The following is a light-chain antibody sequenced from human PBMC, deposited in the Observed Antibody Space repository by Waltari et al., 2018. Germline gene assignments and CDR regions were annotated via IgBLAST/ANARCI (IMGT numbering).Light chain of an antibody. V-gene: IGLV2-14*01. CDR3: SSYTSSGVV. CDR2: DVY. CDR1: GSAVGGYDY. Sequence: QSALTQPASVSGSPGQAIIISCTGTGSAVGGYDYVSWYQQYPGKAPRLIIYDVYNRPSGVSNRFSGSKSDNTASLTISGLQAEDESVYYCSSYTSSGVVFGGGTKLTVL. J-gene: IGLJ2*01.